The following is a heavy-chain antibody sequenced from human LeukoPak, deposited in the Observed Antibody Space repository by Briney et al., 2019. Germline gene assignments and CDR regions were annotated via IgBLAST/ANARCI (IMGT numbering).Heavy chain of an antibody. CDR2: INPNSGGT. J-gene: IGHJ6*03. V-gene: IGHV1-2*02. Sequence: GASVKVSCKASGYTFTGYYMHWVRQAPGQGLEWMGWINPNSGGTNYAQKFQGRVTMTRDTSISTAYMELSRLRSDDTAVYYCARDLYFAYDSSGYSGMDYYYYMDVWGKGTTVTVSS. D-gene: IGHD3-22*01. CDR3: ARDLYFAYDSSGYSGMDYYYYMDV. CDR1: GYTFTGYY.